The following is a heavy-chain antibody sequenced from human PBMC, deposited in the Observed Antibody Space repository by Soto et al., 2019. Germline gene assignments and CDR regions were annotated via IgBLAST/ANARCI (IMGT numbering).Heavy chain of an antibody. CDR1: GFSLSAHGVG. CDR3: AHSDYGDYFDY. D-gene: IGHD4-17*01. V-gene: IGHV2-5*02. J-gene: IGHJ4*02. Sequence: QITLKESGPTLVKPTQTLTLTCTFSGFSLSAHGVGVGWIRQPPGKALEWLALIYWDDDKRCSPSLKSRLTITKDTSKNQVVLTMTNMVPVDTATYFCAHSDYGDYFDYWGQGTLVTVSS. CDR2: IYWDDDK.